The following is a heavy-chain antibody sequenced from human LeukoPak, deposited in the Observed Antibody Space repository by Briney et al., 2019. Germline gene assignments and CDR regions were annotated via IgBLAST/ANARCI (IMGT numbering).Heavy chain of an antibody. J-gene: IGHJ4*02. Sequence: PGGSLRLSCAASGFTFSSYSMNWVRQAPGKWLEWVSSISSSSSYIYYADSVKGRFTISRDNAKNSLYLQMNSLRAEDTAVYYCARDWGYYDSSGYFDYWGQGTLVTVSS. CDR2: ISSSSSYI. D-gene: IGHD3-22*01. V-gene: IGHV3-21*01. CDR3: ARDWGYYDSSGYFDY. CDR1: GFTFSSYS.